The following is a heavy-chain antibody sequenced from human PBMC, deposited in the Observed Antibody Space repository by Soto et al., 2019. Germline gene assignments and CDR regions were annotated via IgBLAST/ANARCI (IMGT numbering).Heavy chain of an antibody. CDR1: GFTFSDYY. D-gene: IGHD2-2*02. J-gene: IGHJ6*02. Sequence: PGGSLRLSCAASGFTFSDYYMSWIRQAPGKGLEWVSYISSSSSYTNYADSVKGRFTISRDNAKNSLYLQMNSLRAEDTAVYYRARDRCSSTSCHRAYYGMDVWGQGTTVTVSS. CDR2: ISSSSSYT. CDR3: ARDRCSSTSCHRAYYGMDV. V-gene: IGHV3-11*06.